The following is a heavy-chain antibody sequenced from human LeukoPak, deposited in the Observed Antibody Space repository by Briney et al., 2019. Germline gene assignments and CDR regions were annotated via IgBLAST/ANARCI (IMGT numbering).Heavy chain of an antibody. CDR3: AKDYSGFNY. V-gene: IGHV3-23*01. D-gene: IGHD4-11*01. Sequence: GGSLRPSCVASGFTFSRQAMTWVRQAPGRGLEWVSSISGSGSSTYYADSVKGRFTISRDNSKNTLYLQMNSLRAEDTAIYYCAKDYSGFNYWGQGTLVTVSS. J-gene: IGHJ4*02. CDR2: ISGSGSST. CDR1: GFTFSRQA.